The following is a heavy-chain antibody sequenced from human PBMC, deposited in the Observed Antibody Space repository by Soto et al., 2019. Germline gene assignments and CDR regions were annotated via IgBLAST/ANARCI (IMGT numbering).Heavy chain of an antibody. J-gene: IGHJ4*02. CDR3: VRGRYGDY. CDR1: GYTFTSYG. V-gene: IGHV1-18*01. D-gene: IGHD1-1*01. Sequence: QVHLVQSGAEVKKPGASVKVSCKGSGYTFTSYGITWVRQAPGQGLEWMGWISAHNGNTNYAQKLQGRVTVTRDTSTSTGYMELRSLRSDDTAVYYCVRGRYGDYWSQGALVTVSS. CDR2: ISAHNGNT.